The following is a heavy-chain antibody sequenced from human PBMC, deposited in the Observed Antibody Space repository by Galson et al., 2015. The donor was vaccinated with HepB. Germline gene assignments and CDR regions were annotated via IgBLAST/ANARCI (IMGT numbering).Heavy chain of an antibody. V-gene: IGHV6-1*01. J-gene: IGHJ4*02. D-gene: IGHD6-19*01. CDR1: GDSVSSNSAA. CDR2: TYYRSKWYN. Sequence: CAISGDSVSSNSAAWNWIRQSPSRGLEWLGRTYYRSKWYNDYAVSVKSRITINPDTSKNQFSLQLNSVTPEDTAVYYCARDPNTKKQTLISIAVAGTFDYWGQGTLVTVSS. CDR3: ARDPNTKKQTLISIAVAGTFDY.